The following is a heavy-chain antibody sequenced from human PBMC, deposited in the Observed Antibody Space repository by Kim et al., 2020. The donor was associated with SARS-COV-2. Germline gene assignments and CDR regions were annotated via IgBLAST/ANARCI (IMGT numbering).Heavy chain of an antibody. J-gene: IGHJ6*03. CDR2: ISGSGGST. Sequence: GGSLRLSCAASGFTFSSYAMSWVRQAPGKGLEWVSAISGSGGSTYYADSVKGRFTISRDNSKNTLYLQMNSLRAEDTAVYYCANPAQAAYYYYMDVWGKGTTVTVSS. CDR1: GFTFSSYA. CDR3: ANPAQAAYYYYMDV. D-gene: IGHD6-25*01. V-gene: IGHV3-23*01.